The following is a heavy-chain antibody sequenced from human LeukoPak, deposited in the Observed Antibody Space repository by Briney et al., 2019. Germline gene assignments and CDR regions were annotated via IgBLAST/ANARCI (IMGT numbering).Heavy chain of an antibody. CDR3: ARALQYYYDSSGYHYQH. CDR2: IYYSGST. CDR1: GVSLSRSFYY. Sequence: SETLSLTCTVSGVSLSRSFYYWGWIRQPPGKGLEWIGRIYYSGSTYYNPSLKSRVTISVDTSKNQFSLKLSSVTAADTAVYYCARALQYYYDSSGYHYQHWGQGTLVTVSS. V-gene: IGHV4-39*01. J-gene: IGHJ1*01. D-gene: IGHD3-22*01.